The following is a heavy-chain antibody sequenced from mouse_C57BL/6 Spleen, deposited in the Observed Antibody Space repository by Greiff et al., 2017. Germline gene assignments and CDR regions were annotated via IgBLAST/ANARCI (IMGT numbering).Heavy chain of an antibody. CDR1: GFTFSDYG. CDR3: ASGITTVPYFDY. J-gene: IGHJ2*01. V-gene: IGHV5-17*01. CDR2: ISSGSSTI. Sequence: EVQRVESGGGLVKPGGSLKLSCAASGFTFSDYGMHWVRQAPEKGLEWVAYISSGSSTIYYADTVKGRFTISRDNAKNTLFLQMTSLRSEDTAMYYCASGITTVPYFDYWGQGTTRTVSS. D-gene: IGHD1-1*01.